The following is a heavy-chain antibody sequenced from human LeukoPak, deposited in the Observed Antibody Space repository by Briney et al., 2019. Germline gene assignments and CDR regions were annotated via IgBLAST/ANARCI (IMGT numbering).Heavy chain of an antibody. D-gene: IGHD3-10*01. J-gene: IGHJ4*02. CDR2: IYYSGST. CDR3: ARGSGVVRGVSFDY. Sequence: GSLRLSCAASGFTFSSYSVNWVRQAPGKGLEWIGSIYYSGSTYYNPSLKSRVTISVDTSKNQFSLKLSSVTAADTAVYYCARGSGVVRGVSFDYWGQGTLVTVSS. V-gene: IGHV4-39*07. CDR1: GFTFSSYS.